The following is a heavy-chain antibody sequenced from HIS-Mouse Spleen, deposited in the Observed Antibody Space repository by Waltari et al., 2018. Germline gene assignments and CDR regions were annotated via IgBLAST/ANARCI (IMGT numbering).Heavy chain of an antibody. D-gene: IGHD6-19*01. CDR2: INPNSGGT. V-gene: IGHV1-2*02. CDR1: GYTFTGYY. J-gene: IGHJ6*02. Sequence: QVQLVQSGAEVKTPWASVKVPCKSSGYTFTGYYMNWVRQAPGQGLEWMGWINPNSGGTNYAQKFQGRVTMTRDTSISTAYMELSRLRSDDTAVYYCARDSIAVMDVWGQGATVTVSS. CDR3: ARDSIAVMDV.